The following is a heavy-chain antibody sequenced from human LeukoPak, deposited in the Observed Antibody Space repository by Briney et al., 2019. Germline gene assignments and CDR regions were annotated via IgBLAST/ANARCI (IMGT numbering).Heavy chain of an antibody. Sequence: GGSLRLPCAASGFTFSSYAMSWVRQAPGKGLEWVSAISGSGGSTYYADSVKGRFTISRDNSKNTLYLQMNSLRAEDTAVYYCAKASGAIDTFDYWGQGTLVTVSS. D-gene: IGHD3-16*02. J-gene: IGHJ4*02. CDR2: ISGSGGST. CDR3: AKASGAIDTFDY. CDR1: GFTFSSYA. V-gene: IGHV3-23*01.